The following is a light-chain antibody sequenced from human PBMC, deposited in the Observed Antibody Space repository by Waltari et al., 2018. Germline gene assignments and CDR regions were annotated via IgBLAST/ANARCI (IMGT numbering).Light chain of an antibody. V-gene: IGKV3-20*01. CDR1: HSVGKNY. J-gene: IGKJ2*01. CDR2: GAS. Sequence: IVLTLSPGTLSLSPGERATLSCRASHSVGKNYLAWYQQKPGQAPRLLSYGASSRATGVPDRFSGSGSGTDFTLTSSRLEPEDVAVYYCQKYIWSYTFGRGTKLEIK. CDR3: QKYIWSYT.